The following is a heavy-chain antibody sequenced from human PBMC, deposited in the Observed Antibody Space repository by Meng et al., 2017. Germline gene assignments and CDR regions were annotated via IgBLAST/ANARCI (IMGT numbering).Heavy chain of an antibody. V-gene: IGHV1-2*06. Sequence: LVKFGAEVKKPGASVKLSCRASGYTFIDAYVHWVRQAPGQGLEWMGRIIPSSGDANSAQKFLGRVTLTWDTSISTAYMELSSLRSDDTAIYYCARDGGNYDFDYWGQGTLVTVSS. CDR1: GYTFIDAY. CDR2: IIPSSGDA. CDR3: ARDGGNYDFDY. J-gene: IGHJ4*02. D-gene: IGHD1-7*01.